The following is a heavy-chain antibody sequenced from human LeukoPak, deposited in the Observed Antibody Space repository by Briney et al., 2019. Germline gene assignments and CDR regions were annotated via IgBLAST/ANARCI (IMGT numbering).Heavy chain of an antibody. V-gene: IGHV3-30*18. J-gene: IGHJ6*02. Sequence: HTGGSLRLSCAASGFTFSRYGMHWVRQAPGKGLEWVAIISYDGSNKYYTDSVKGRFTISRDNSKNTMYLQMNSLRAEDTAVYYCAKSKAATLTTYYYYGMDVWGQGTPVTVSS. CDR2: ISYDGSNK. CDR3: AKSKAATLTTYYYYGMDV. D-gene: IGHD4-17*01. CDR1: GFTFSRYG.